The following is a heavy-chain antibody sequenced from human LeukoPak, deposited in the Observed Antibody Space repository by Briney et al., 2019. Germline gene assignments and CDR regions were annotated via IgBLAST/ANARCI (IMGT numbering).Heavy chain of an antibody. J-gene: IGHJ6*04. CDR1: GYTLTELS. CDR2: FDPEDGET. CDR3: AREPDRGPNSYYYYGMDV. Sequence: ASVKVSCKVSGYTLTELSMHWVRQAPGKGLEWMGGFDPEDGETIYAQKFQGRVTMTEDTSTDTAYMELSSLRSEDTAVYYCAREPDRGPNSYYYYGMDVWGKGTTVTVSS. D-gene: IGHD1-1*01. V-gene: IGHV1-24*01.